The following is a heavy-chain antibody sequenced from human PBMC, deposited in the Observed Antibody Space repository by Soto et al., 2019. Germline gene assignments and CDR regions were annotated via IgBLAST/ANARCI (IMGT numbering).Heavy chain of an antibody. CDR2: IDYSGST. Sequence: SETLSLTCTVSGASVSGGYYYWSWIRQPPGKGLEWIAYIDYSGSTNYNPSLKSRVTISVDTSNNRFSLKLSSVTAADAAVYYCARSPAYGDYANLDTWGQGTLVTVSS. CDR3: ARSPAYGDYANLDT. J-gene: IGHJ5*02. D-gene: IGHD4-17*01. CDR1: GASVSGGYYY. V-gene: IGHV4-61*01.